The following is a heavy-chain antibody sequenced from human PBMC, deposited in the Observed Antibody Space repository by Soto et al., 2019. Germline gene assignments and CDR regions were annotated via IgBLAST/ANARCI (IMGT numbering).Heavy chain of an antibody. D-gene: IGHD2-21*02. CDR2: ISAYNGNT. V-gene: IGHV1-18*01. J-gene: IGHJ4*02. Sequence: QVQLVQSGAEVKKPGASVKVSCKASGYTFTSYGISWVRQAPGQGLEWMGWISAYNGNTNYAQKLQGRVTMTTDTXTXXAYMELRSLRSDDTAVYYCARDYTRHCGGDCYPDYWGQGTLVTVSS. CDR1: GYTFTSYG. CDR3: ARDYTRHCGGDCYPDY.